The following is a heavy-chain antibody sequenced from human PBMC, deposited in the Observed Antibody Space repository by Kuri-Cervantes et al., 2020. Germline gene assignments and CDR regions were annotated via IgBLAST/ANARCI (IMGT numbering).Heavy chain of an antibody. CDR1: GGTFSSYA. CDR2: IIPIFGTA. J-gene: IGHJ6*02. V-gene: IGHV1-69*13. D-gene: IGHD4-17*01. CDR3: ARDHGTYGDYGYYYYGMDV. Sequence: SVKVSCKASGGTFSSYAISWVRQAPGQGLEWMGGIIPIFGTANYAQKFQGRVTITADESTSTAYMALSSLRSEDTAVYYCARDHGTYGDYGYYYYGMDVWGQGTTVTVSS.